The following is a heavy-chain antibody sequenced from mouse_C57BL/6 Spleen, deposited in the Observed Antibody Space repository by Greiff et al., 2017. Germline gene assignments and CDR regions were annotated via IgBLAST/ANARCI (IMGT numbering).Heavy chain of an antibody. Sequence: VQLQQSGAELMKPGASVKLSCKASGYTFTGYWIEWVKQRPGHGLEWIGEILPGSGSTNYNEKFKGKATLTADTSSNTAYMQLRSLTTEDSAFYYCAIGICYSYSFYAMDYWGQGTTVTVSS. CDR2: ILPGSGST. CDR1: GYTFTGYW. D-gene: IGHD2-12*01. J-gene: IGHJ4*01. CDR3: AIGICYSYSFYAMDY. V-gene: IGHV1-9*01.